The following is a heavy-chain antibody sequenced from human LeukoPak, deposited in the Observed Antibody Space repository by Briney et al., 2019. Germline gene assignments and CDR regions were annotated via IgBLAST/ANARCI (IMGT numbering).Heavy chain of an antibody. J-gene: IGHJ4*02. V-gene: IGHV3-21*01. CDR2: ISSSSSYI. CDR1: GFTFSSYS. D-gene: IGHD5-18*01. CDR3: VEGGAARFDY. Sequence: GGSLRLSCAASGFTFSSYSMNWVRQAPGKGLEWVSSISSSSSYIYYTDSVKGRFTLSRDNAKKSLYLQMNSLRAEDTAVYYCVEGGAARFDYWGQGTLVAVSS.